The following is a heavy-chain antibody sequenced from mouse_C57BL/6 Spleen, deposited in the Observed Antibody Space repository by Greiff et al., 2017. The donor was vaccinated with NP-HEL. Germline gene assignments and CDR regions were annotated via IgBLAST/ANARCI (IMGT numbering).Heavy chain of an antibody. V-gene: IGHV1-39*01. CDR3: ARSRYGNYVGAWYFDV. J-gene: IGHJ1*03. D-gene: IGHD2-1*01. CDR1: GCSFTDYN. Sequence: VHVKQSGPELVKPGASVKISCKASGCSFTDYNMNWVKQSNGKSLEWIGVINPNYGTTSYNQKFKGKATLTVDQSSSTAYMQLNSLTSEDSAVYYCARSRYGNYVGAWYFDVWGTGTTVTVSS. CDR2: INPNYGTT.